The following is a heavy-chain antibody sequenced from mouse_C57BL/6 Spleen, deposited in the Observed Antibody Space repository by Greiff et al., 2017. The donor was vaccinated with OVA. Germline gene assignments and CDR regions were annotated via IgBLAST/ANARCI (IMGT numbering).Heavy chain of an antibody. CDR3: ARGRLGSSSCFDY. V-gene: IGHV1-64*01. D-gene: IGHD1-1*01. J-gene: IGHJ2*01. CDR1: GYTFTSYW. Sequence: QVQLQQPGAELVKPGASVKLSCKASGYTFTSYWMHWVKQRPGQGLEWIGMIHPNSGSTNYNEKFKSKATLTVDKSSSTAYMQLSRLTSEDSAVYYCARGRLGSSSCFDYWGQGTTLTVSS. CDR2: IHPNSGST.